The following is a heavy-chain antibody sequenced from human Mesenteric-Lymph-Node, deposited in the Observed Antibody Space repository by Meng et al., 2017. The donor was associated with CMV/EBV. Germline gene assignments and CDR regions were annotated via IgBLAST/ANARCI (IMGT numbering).Heavy chain of an antibody. CDR3: VKEDSSGWYRTFES. V-gene: IGHV3-33*06. D-gene: IGHD6-19*01. J-gene: IGHJ4*02. CDR2: IWYDGSDK. Sequence: GGSLRLSCAASGFTFSTYGMHWVRQAPGKGLEWVAVIWYDGSDKYYADSVKGRFTISRDNSKNTLYLQMNSLTAEDTALYYCVKEDSSGWYRTFESWGQGTLVTVSS. CDR1: GFTFSTYG.